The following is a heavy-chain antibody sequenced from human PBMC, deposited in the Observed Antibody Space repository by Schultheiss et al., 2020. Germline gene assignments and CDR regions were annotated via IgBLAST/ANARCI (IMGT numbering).Heavy chain of an antibody. J-gene: IGHJ6*02. D-gene: IGHD3-3*01. V-gene: IGHV4-30-4*01. CDR3: ARGEAYDFWSGYPNYYYYYGMDV. Sequence: SETLSLTCTVSGGSISSGDYYWSWIRQPPGRGLEWIGYIHYSGSPSYNPSLKSRVSLSVDTSKNQFSLKVNSVAAADTAVYYCARGEAYDFWSGYPNYYYYYGMDVWGQGTTVTVSS. CDR1: GGSISSGDYY. CDR2: IHYSGSP.